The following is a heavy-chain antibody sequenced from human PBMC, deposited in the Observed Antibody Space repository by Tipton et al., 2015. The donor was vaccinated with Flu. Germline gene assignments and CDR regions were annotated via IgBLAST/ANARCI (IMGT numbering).Heavy chain of an antibody. CDR3: AKSQWELGAFDI. CDR2: ISGSGGST. J-gene: IGHJ3*02. Sequence: SLRLSCAASGFTFSSYSMSWVRQAPGKGLEWVSAISGSGGSTYYADTVKGRFTISRDNSKNTLYLQMNSLRAEDTAVYYCAKSQWELGAFDIWGQGTMVTVSS. V-gene: IGHV3-23*01. D-gene: IGHD1-26*01. CDR1: GFTFSSYS.